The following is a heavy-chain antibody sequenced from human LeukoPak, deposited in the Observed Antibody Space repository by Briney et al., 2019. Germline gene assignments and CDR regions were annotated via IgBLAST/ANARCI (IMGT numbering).Heavy chain of an antibody. D-gene: IGHD2-8*01. Sequence: GGSLRPSCAASGFTFSSYSMNWVRQAPGKGLEWVSSISSSSSYIYYADSVKGRFTISRDNAKNSLYLQMNSLRAEDTAVYYCARGTVNGPFVISLDYWGQGALVTVSS. CDR1: GFTFSSYS. V-gene: IGHV3-21*01. CDR3: ARGTVNGPFVISLDY. CDR2: ISSSSSYI. J-gene: IGHJ4*02.